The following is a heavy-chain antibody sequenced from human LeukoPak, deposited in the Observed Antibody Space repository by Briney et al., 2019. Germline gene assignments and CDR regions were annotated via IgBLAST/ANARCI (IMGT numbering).Heavy chain of an antibody. V-gene: IGHV3-48*03. CDR3: ARDYNAVVVAATIAYYYYGMDV. D-gene: IGHD2-15*01. Sequence: GGSLRLSCAASGFTFSSYEMNWVRQAPGKGLEWGSYISSSSSTIYYADSVKGRFTISRDNAKNSLYLQMNSLRAEDTAVYYCARDYNAVVVAATIAYYYYGMDVWGQGTTVTVSS. CDR2: ISSSSSTI. CDR1: GFTFSSYE. J-gene: IGHJ6*02.